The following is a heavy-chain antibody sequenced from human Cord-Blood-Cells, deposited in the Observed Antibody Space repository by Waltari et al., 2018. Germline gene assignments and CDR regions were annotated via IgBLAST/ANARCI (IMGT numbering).Heavy chain of an antibody. CDR1: GYTFTSYA. Sequence: QVQLVQSGAEVKKPGASVKVSCKASGYTFTSYAMHWVRQAPGQRLEWMGWINAGNGNTKYSQKFQGRVTITRDTSASTAYMELSSLRSEDTAVYYCARGGDLWYTHQPVDYWGQGTLVTVSS. J-gene: IGHJ4*02. CDR2: INAGNGNT. V-gene: IGHV1-3*01. CDR3: ARGGDLWYTHQPVDY. D-gene: IGHD2-21*01.